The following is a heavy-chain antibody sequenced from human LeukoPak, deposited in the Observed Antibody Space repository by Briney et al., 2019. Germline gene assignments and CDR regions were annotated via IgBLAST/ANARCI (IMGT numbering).Heavy chain of an antibody. J-gene: IGHJ4*02. Sequence: GASVKVSCKASGYTFTSYGISWVRQAPGQGLEWMGWISAYNGNTNYAQKLQGRVTMTTDASTSTAYMELRSLRSDDTAVYYCARASGGDCYLYYFDYWGQGTLVTVSS. CDR2: ISAYNGNT. D-gene: IGHD2-21*02. CDR3: ARASGGDCYLYYFDY. V-gene: IGHV1-18*01. CDR1: GYTFTSYG.